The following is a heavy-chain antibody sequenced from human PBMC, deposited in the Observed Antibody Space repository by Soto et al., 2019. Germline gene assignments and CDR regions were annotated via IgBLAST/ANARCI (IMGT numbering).Heavy chain of an antibody. CDR2: INPNSGGT. V-gene: IGHV1-2*02. J-gene: IGHJ4*02. CDR1: GYTFTGYY. Sequence: GASVKVSCKASGYTFTGYYMHWVRQAPGQGLEWMGWINPNSGGTNYAQKFQGRVTMTEDTSTDTAYMELSSLRSEDKAVYYCATDRTPAYYYDSSGYYSLDYWGQGTLVTVSS. CDR3: ATDRTPAYYYDSSGYYSLDY. D-gene: IGHD3-22*01.